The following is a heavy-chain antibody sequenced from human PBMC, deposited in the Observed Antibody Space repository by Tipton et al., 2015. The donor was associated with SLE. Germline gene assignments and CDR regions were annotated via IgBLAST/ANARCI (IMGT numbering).Heavy chain of an antibody. CDR1: GFTFSIYN. J-gene: IGHJ6*03. CDR2: VSHSRST. Sequence: LRLSCAASGFTFSIYNMNWVRQAPGKGLEWVGEVSHSRSTNYNPSLKSRGTISLDTSNNQFSLRLSSVTAADTAVYYCARGVAGYFHYCYLDVWGKGTTVTISS. V-gene: IGHV4-34*01. CDR3: ARGVAGYFHYCYLDV.